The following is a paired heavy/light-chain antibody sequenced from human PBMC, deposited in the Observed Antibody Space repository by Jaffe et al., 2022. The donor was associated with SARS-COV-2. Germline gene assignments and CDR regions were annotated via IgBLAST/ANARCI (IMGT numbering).Heavy chain of an antibody. D-gene: IGHD6-13*01. CDR2: IHYSGST. CDR1: GGSISSYY. Sequence: QVQLQGSGPGLVKPSETLSLTCTVSGGSISSYYWSWIRQPPGKGLEWIGYIHYSGSTNYNPYLKSRVTTSVDTSKNQFSLKLSSVTAADTAVYYCARTYSSSWYSYLDYWGQGTLVTVS. V-gene: IGHV4-59*01. CDR3: ARTYSSSWYSYLDY. J-gene: IGHJ4*02.
Light chain of an antibody. V-gene: IGLV1-51*01. J-gene: IGLJ2*01. CDR1: SSNIGNNY. CDR3: GTWDSSLSAVV. CDR2: DNN. Sequence: QSVLTQPPSVSAAPGQRVTISCSGSSSNIGNNYVSWYQHLSGTAPKLLIYDNNKRPSGIPDRFSGSKSGTSATLGITGLQTGDEADYYCGTWDSSLSAVVFGGGTKLTVL.